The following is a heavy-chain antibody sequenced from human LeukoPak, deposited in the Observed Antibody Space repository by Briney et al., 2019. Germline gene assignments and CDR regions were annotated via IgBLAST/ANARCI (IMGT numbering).Heavy chain of an antibody. V-gene: IGHV3-23*01. J-gene: IGHJ4*02. CDR3: AKDTGYGSGSLTSLDY. D-gene: IGHD3-10*01. CDR2: ISGSGGST. CDR1: GFTFSSYA. Sequence: QPGGSLRLSCAASGFTFSSYAMSWVRQAPGKGLEWVSAISGSGGSTYYADSVKGRFTISRDNSKNTLYLQMNSLRAEDTAVYYCAKDTGYGSGSLTSLDYWGQGTLVTVCS.